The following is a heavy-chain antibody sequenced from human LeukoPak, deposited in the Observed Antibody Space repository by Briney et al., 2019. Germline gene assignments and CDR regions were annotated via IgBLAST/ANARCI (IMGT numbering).Heavy chain of an antibody. CDR3: ARVYGDYLNFDY. D-gene: IGHD4-17*01. Sequence: SETLFLTCAVSGCSISSGGYSWSWIRQPPGKGLEWIGYIYHSGSTYYNPSLKSRVTISVDRSKNQFSLKLSSVTAADTAVYYCARVYGDYLNFDYWGQGTLVTVSS. V-gene: IGHV4-30-2*01. CDR2: IYHSGST. J-gene: IGHJ4*02. CDR1: GCSISSGGYS.